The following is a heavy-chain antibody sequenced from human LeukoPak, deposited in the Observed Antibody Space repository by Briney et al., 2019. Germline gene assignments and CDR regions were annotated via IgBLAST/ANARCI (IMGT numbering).Heavy chain of an antibody. CDR3: AKDSGEEELWFGEPMDFDF. CDR1: GFTFSSYG. D-gene: IGHD3-10*01. V-gene: IGHV3-33*06. CDR2: VWYDGTSE. J-gene: IGHJ4*02. Sequence: GGSLRLSCAASGFTFSSYGMHWVRQAPGKGLEWVAVVWYDGTSEYYADSVKGRVIVSRDNSKNTLYLQMNSLRAEDTAVYYCAKDSGEEELWFGEPMDFDFWGPGTLVTVSS.